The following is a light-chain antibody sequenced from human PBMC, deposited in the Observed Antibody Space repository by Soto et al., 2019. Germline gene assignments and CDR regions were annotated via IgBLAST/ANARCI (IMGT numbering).Light chain of an antibody. V-gene: IGLV4-69*01. CDR1: SGHSSYA. CDR3: QTWGTGIP. CDR2: LNSDGSH. Sequence: QSVLTQSPSASASLGASVKLTCTLSSGHSSYAIAWHQQQPEKGPRYLMKLNSDGSHSKGDGIPDRFSGSSSGAERYLTISSLQSEDEADYYCQTWGTGIPFGGGTQLTVL. J-gene: IGLJ2*01.